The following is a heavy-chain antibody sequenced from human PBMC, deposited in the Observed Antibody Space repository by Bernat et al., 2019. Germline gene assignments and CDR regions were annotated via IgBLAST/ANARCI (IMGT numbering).Heavy chain of an antibody. CDR3: ARTEVTTSPFDY. D-gene: IGHD4-17*01. Sequence: QVQLVESGGGVVQPGRSLRLSCAASGFTFSSYGMHWVRQAPGKGLERVAVIWYDGSNKYYADSVKGRFTISRDNSKNTLYLQMNSLRAEDTAVYYCARTEVTTSPFDYWGQGTLVTVSS. CDR2: IWYDGSNK. J-gene: IGHJ4*02. CDR1: GFTFSSYG. V-gene: IGHV3-33*01.